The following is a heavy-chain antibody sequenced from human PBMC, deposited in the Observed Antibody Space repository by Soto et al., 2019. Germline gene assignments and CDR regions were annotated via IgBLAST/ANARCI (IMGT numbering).Heavy chain of an antibody. CDR1: GFTFRSYA. J-gene: IGHJ4*02. V-gene: IGHV3-23*01. CDR3: ARDQGASYGLYYFDY. Sequence: GSLRLSCAASGFTFRSYAMSWVRQAPGKGLEWVSAVSASGTGTYYSDSVKGRFTISRDNSKNTLYLQMNSLRAEDTALYYCARDQGASYGLYYFDYWGQGTLVTVSS. D-gene: IGHD5-18*01. CDR2: VSASGTGT.